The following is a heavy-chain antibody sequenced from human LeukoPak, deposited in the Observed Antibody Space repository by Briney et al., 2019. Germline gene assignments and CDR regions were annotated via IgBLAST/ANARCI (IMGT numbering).Heavy chain of an antibody. V-gene: IGHV4-34*01. CDR2: INHSGST. Sequence: PSETLSLTCAVYGGSFSGYYWSWIRQPPGKGLEWIGEINHSGSTNYNPSLKSRVTISVDTSKNQFSLKLSSVTAADTAVYYCARDVARSGDLFGWFDPWGQGTLVIVSS. J-gene: IGHJ5*02. CDR3: ARDVARSGDLFGWFDP. D-gene: IGHD3-10*01. CDR1: GGSFSGYY.